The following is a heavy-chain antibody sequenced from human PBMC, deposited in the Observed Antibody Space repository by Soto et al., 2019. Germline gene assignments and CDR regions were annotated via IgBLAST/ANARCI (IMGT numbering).Heavy chain of an antibody. J-gene: IGHJ6*02. V-gene: IGHV1-2*04. CDR1: GYTFTGYY. Sequence: ASVKVSCKASGYTFTGYYMHWVRQAPGQGLGWMGWINPNSGGTNYAQKFQGWVTMTRDTSISTAYMELSRLRSDDTAVYYCAISTSYPPAGYYYGMDVWGQGTTVTVSS. CDR3: AISTSYPPAGYYYGMDV. CDR2: INPNSGGT. D-gene: IGHD2-2*01.